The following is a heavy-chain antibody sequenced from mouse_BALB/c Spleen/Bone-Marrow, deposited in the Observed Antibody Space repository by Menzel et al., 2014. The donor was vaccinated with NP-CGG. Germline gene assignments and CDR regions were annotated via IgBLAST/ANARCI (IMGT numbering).Heavy chain of an antibody. V-gene: IGHV5-12-2*01. CDR2: ISNGGGST. D-gene: IGHD2-4*01. CDR1: GFTFSSYT. CDR3: ARGLRGYAMDY. Sequence: EVHLVESGGGLVQPGGSLKLSCAASGFTFSSYTMSWVRQTPEKRLEWVAYISNGGGSTYYPDTVKGRFTISRDNAENTLYLQMSSLKSEDTAMYYCARGLRGYAMDYWGQGTSVTVSS. J-gene: IGHJ4*01.